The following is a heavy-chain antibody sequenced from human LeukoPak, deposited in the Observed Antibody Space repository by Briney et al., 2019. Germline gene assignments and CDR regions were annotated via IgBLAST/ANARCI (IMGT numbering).Heavy chain of an antibody. CDR1: GFTFSSYL. D-gene: IGHD1-1*01. Sequence: PGGSLRLSCAASGFTFSSYLMHWVRQAPGKGLVWVSRINSDGSSTSYADSVKGRFTISRDGSKNTLYLQMNSLTVEDTAIYFCTAGHQNSLEGYWGQGTLVSVAS. CDR3: TAGHQNSLEGY. J-gene: IGHJ4*02. CDR2: INSDGSST. V-gene: IGHV3-74*01.